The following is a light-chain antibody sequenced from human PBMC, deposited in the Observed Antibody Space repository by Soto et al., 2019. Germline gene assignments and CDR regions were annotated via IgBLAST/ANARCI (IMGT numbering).Light chain of an antibody. CDR3: QQRTIWPPSIT. Sequence: VLTQSPGTLSLSPGESATLSCRASQTVSITYLTWYQQKPGQAPRLLIFGASKRATGIPDRFSGSGSGRDFTLTISGLEPEDFAVYYCQQRTIWPPSITFGQGTRLEIK. V-gene: IGKV3D-20*02. CDR2: GAS. CDR1: QTVSITY. J-gene: IGKJ5*01.